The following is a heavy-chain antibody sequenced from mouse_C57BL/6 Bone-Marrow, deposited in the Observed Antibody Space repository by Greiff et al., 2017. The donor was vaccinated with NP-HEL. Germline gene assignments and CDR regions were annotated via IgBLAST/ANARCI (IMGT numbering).Heavy chain of an antibody. V-gene: IGHV1-74*01. D-gene: IGHD1-1*01. Sequence: QVQLQQPGAELVKPGASVKVSCKASGYTFTSYWMHWVKQRPGQGLEWIGRIHPSDSDTNYNQKFKGKATLTVDKSSSTAYMQLSSLTSEDSAVYYCAIHYYGRRTPWFAYWGQGTLVTVSA. CDR1: GYTFTSYW. CDR3: AIHYYGRRTPWFAY. J-gene: IGHJ3*01. CDR2: IHPSDSDT.